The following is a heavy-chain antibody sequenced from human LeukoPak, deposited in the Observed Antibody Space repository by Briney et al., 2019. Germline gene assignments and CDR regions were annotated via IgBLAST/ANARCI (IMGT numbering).Heavy chain of an antibody. J-gene: IGHJ1*01. CDR3: ARAAAGTSGYFQH. CDR2: IYPGDSDT. CDR1: GYSFTSYW. Sequence: GESLKISCKGSGYSFTSYWIGWVRQMPGKGLEWMGIIYPGDSDTRYSPSFQGQVTTSADKSISAAYLQWSSLKASDTAMYYCARAAAGTSGYFQHWGQGTLVTVSS. D-gene: IGHD6-13*01. V-gene: IGHV5-51*01.